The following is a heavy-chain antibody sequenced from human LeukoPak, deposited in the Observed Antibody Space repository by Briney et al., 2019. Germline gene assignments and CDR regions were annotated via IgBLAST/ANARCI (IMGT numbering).Heavy chain of an antibody. Sequence: ASVKVSCKASGYTFTSYYMHWVRQAPGQGLEWMGWINPNSGGTNYAQKFQGRVTMTRDTSISTAYMELSRLRSDDTAVYYCARDLRYFDWLEEDYWGQGTLVTVSS. CDR2: INPNSGGT. J-gene: IGHJ4*02. D-gene: IGHD3-9*01. V-gene: IGHV1-2*02. CDR1: GYTFTSYY. CDR3: ARDLRYFDWLEEDY.